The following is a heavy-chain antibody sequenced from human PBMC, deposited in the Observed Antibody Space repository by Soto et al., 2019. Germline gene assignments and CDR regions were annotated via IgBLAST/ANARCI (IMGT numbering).Heavy chain of an antibody. J-gene: IGHJ4*02. CDR3: ARSPGYSYGDY. V-gene: IGHV1-3*01. CDR2: INAGNGNT. CDR1: GYTFTSYA. D-gene: IGHD5-18*01. Sequence: ASVKVSCKASGYTFTSYAMHWVRQAPGQRLEWMGWINAGNGNTKYSQKFQGRVTITRDTSASSAYMELSSLRSEDTAVYYCARSPGYSYGDYWGQGTLVTVSS.